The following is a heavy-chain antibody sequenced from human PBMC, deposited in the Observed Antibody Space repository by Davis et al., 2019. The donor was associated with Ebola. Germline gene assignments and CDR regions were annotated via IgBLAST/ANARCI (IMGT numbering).Heavy chain of an antibody. Sequence: AASVKVSCKASGYTFTGSYMHWVRQAPGQGLEWMGRINPKSGGTNYAKKFQGRVTMTRDTSINTAYMELSRLRSDDSVVYYCARAAFGGVNDAFDIWGQGTMVTVSS. CDR3: ARAAFGGVNDAFDI. D-gene: IGHD3-16*01. CDR1: GYTFTGSY. V-gene: IGHV1-2*05. CDR2: INPKSGGT. J-gene: IGHJ3*02.